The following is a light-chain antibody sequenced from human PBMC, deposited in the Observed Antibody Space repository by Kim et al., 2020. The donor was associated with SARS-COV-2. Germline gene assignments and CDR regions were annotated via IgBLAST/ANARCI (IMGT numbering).Light chain of an antibody. CDR3: QKYNSEPRT. CDR1: RSISNY. Sequence: ASVGDRVPIPSRASRSISNYFAWYQHRPGKVPSLLIYAPSTLQAAVPSRFSGSGYGTDFALPISSLQTEDVATYYCQKYNSEPRTFGPGTKVDIK. J-gene: IGKJ3*01. CDR2: APS. V-gene: IGKV1-27*01.